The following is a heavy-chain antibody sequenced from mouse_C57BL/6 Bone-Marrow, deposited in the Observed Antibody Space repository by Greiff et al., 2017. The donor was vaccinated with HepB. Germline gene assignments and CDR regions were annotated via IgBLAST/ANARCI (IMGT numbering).Heavy chain of an antibody. CDR1: GFTFSSYG. CDR3: ARLRRFAY. D-gene: IGHD2-12*01. J-gene: IGHJ3*01. CDR2: ISSGGSYT. V-gene: IGHV5-6*01. Sequence: EVQVVESGGDLVKPGGSLKLSCAASGFTFSSYGMSWVRQTPDKRLEWVATISSGGSYTYYPDSVKGRFTISRDNAKNTLYLQMSSLKSEDTAMYYCARLRRFAYWGQGTLVTVSA.